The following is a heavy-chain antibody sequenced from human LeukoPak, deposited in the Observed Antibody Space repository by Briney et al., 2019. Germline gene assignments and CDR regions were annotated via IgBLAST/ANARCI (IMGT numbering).Heavy chain of an antibody. V-gene: IGHV1-46*01. CDR1: GYTFTSYY. CDR2: INPSGGST. CDR3: ARPLSKYYYDSSGYRY. Sequence: GASVKVSCKASGYTFTSYYMHWVRQAPGQGLEWMGIINPSGGSTSYAQKFQGRVTMTRDTSTSTVYMELSSLRSEDTAVYYCARPLSKYYYDSSGYRYWGQGTLVTVSS. D-gene: IGHD3-22*01. J-gene: IGHJ4*02.